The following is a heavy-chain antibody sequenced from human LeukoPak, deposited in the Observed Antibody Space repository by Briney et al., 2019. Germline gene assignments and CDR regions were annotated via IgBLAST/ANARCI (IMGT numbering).Heavy chain of an antibody. V-gene: IGHV4-34*01. CDR2: INHSGST. J-gene: IGHJ4*02. CDR1: GGSFSGYY. D-gene: IGHD6-13*01. Sequence: PSETLSLTCAVYGGSFSGYYWSWIRQPPGKGLEWIGEINHSGSTNYNPSLKSRVTISVGTSKNQFSLKLSSVTAADTAVYYCARLPRSSIAAAGYYFDYWGQGTLVTVSS. CDR3: ARLPRSSIAAAGYYFDY.